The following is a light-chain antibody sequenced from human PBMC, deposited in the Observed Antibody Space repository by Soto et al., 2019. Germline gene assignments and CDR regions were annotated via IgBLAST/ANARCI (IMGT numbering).Light chain of an antibody. CDR2: VAS. Sequence: DIQMTQSPSSLSASVGDSVTITCRASQNIASSVNRYQQKPGEAPKLLIYVASSLQSGVPSRFSGSGSGTDFTFTISSLQPEDFATYYCQQSYSQWTFGQGTKVE. CDR1: QNIASS. J-gene: IGKJ1*01. CDR3: QQSYSQWT. V-gene: IGKV1-39*01.